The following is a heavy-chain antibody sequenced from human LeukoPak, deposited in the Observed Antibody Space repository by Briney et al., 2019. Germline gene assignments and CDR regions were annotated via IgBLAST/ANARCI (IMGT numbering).Heavy chain of an antibody. V-gene: IGHV4-38-2*02. CDR1: GYSISSGYY. Sequence: KTSETLSLTCTVSGYSISSGYYWGWIRQPPGKGLEWIGYIYHSGSTYYNPSLKSRVTISVDRSKNQFSLKLSSVTAADTAVYYCASNYDSRAGGPPDYWGQGTLVTVSS. CDR2: IYHSGST. D-gene: IGHD3-3*01. CDR3: ASNYDSRAGGPPDY. J-gene: IGHJ4*02.